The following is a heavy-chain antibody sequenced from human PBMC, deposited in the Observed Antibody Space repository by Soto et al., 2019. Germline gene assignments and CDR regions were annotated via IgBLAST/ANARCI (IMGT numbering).Heavy chain of an antibody. V-gene: IGHV3-23*01. D-gene: IGHD5-18*01. CDR3: AKRGGYSDGFLAL. CDR1: GFSITKHA. Sequence: VQLLESGGGLMQPGGSLRLSCSTSGFSITKHAMNWVRQAPGKGLEWVSTISNTGATTYYAASVKGRFTVSRDNSNNRVFLQMKSLRAEDTAVYDCAKRGGYSDGFLALWGQGTLVTVSS. CDR2: ISNTGATT. J-gene: IGHJ4*02.